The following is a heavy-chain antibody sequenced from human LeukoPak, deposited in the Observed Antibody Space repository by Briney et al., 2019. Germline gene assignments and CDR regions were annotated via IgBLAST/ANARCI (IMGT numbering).Heavy chain of an antibody. D-gene: IGHD3-3*01. J-gene: IGHJ3*02. Sequence: SETLSLTCAVYGGSFSGYYWSWIRQPPGKGLEWIGEINHSGSTNYNPSLKSRVTISVDTSKNQFSLKLSSVTAADTAVYYCARGPYYTIFGVAATIDIWGQGTMVTVSS. CDR3: ARGPYYTIFGVAATIDI. CDR1: GGSFSGYY. V-gene: IGHV4-34*01. CDR2: INHSGST.